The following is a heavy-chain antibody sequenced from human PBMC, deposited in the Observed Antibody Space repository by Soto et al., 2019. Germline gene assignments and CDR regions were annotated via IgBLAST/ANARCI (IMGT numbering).Heavy chain of an antibody. CDR1: GGSISSGGYY. D-gene: IGHD3-22*01. CDR3: ARGRYYYDSSGYYSHAFDI. CDR2: IYYSGST. J-gene: IGHJ3*02. V-gene: IGHV4-31*03. Sequence: QVQLQESGPGLVKPSQTLSLTCTVSGGSISSGGYYWSWIRQHPGKGLEWIGYIYYSGSTYYNPSLKSRVTISVDTSKNQFSLKLSSVTAADTAVYYCARGRYYYDSSGYYSHAFDIWGQGTMVTVSS.